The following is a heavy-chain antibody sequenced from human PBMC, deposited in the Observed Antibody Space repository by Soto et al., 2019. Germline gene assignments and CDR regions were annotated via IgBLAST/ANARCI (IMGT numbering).Heavy chain of an antibody. CDR2: ISYDGNTK. CDR3: ANQIATGH. D-gene: IGHD3-22*01. Sequence: QVQLVESGGGVVQPGRSLRLSCEASGFTFSSYGMHWVRQAPGKGLEWVAVISYDGNTKYYSDSVKGRFTISRDNSKNTLYLKLNSLRTEDTAVYYCANQIATGHWGRGTLVTVSA. J-gene: IGHJ4*02. V-gene: IGHV3-30*18. CDR1: GFTFSSYG.